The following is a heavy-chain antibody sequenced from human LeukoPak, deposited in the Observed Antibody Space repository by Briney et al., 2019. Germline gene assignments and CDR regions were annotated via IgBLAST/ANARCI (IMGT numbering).Heavy chain of an antibody. V-gene: IGHV1-46*01. D-gene: IGHD2-21*02. Sequence: ASVTVSCTASGYTFTSYYMHWVRQAPGQGLEWMGIINPSGGSTSYAQKFQGRVTMTRDTSTSTVYMELSSLRSEDTAVYYCARECGGDCSSFDYWGQGTLVTVPS. CDR1: GYTFTSYY. CDR2: INPSGGST. J-gene: IGHJ4*02. CDR3: ARECGGDCSSFDY.